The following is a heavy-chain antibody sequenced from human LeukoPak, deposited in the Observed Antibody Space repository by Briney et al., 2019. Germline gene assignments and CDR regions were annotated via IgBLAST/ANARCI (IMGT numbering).Heavy chain of an antibody. CDR1: GGSISSSSYF. V-gene: IGHV4-39*01. Sequence: PSETLSLTCTVSGGSISSSSYFWGWIRQPPGKGLEWIGNIYYSGSTYYNPSLKSRVTISVDTSKNQFSLKLSSVTAADTAVYYCARRGYSYGTSFDYWGQGTLVTVSS. CDR2: IYYSGST. D-gene: IGHD5-18*01. CDR3: ARRGYSYGTSFDY. J-gene: IGHJ4*02.